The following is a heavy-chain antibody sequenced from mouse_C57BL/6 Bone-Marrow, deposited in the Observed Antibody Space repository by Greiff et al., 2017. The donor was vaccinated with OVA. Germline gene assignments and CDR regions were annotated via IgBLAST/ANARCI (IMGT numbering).Heavy chain of an antibody. CDR1: GFTFTDYY. V-gene: IGHV7-3*01. J-gene: IGHJ4*01. CDR3: ARLEYYGSSPYYYAMDY. Sequence: EVKLVESGGGLVQPGGSLSLSCAASGFTFTDYYMSWVRQPPGKALEWLGFIRNKANGYTTEYSASVKGRFTISRDNSQSILYLQINALRAEDSATYYCARLEYYGSSPYYYAMDYWGQGTSVTVSS. D-gene: IGHD1-1*01. CDR2: IRNKANGYTT.